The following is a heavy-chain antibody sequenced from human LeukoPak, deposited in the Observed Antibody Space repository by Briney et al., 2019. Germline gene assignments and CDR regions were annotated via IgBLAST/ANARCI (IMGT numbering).Heavy chain of an antibody. D-gene: IGHD3-10*01. V-gene: IGHV3-21*01. CDR2: ITSSGTYI. CDR1: GFTFSNYN. CDR3: ARDGSPGY. J-gene: IGHJ4*02. Sequence: GGSLRLSCAASGFTFSNYNMNWVRQAPGKAMEWVSSITSSGTYIFYADSVKGRFTISRDNAKNSLYLQMDSLGPEDTAVYFCARDGSPGYWGQGTLVTVSS.